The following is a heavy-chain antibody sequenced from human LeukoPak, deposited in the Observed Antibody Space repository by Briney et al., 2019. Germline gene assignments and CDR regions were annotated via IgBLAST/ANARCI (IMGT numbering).Heavy chain of an antibody. CDR1: GFTFSSCA. J-gene: IGHJ4*02. CDR2: ISGSGGST. V-gene: IGHV3-23*01. Sequence: PGGSLRLSCAASGFTFSSCAMSWVRQAPGKGLEWVSAISGSGGSTYYADSVKGRFTISRDNSKNTLYLQMNSLRAEDTAVYYCAKDGVRVVTLGFDYWGQGTLVTVSS. CDR3: AKDGVRVVTLGFDY. D-gene: IGHD4-23*01.